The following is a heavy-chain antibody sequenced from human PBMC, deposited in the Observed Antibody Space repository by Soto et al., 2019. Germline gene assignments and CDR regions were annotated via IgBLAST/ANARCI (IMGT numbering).Heavy chain of an antibody. V-gene: IGHV3-7*05. CDR2: VNHDGSVT. CDR3: VRDMTSGWKFDY. J-gene: IGHJ4*02. Sequence: GGSLRLSCAASGFSISHYWMSWVRQIPGKGLEWVANVNHDGSVTYYVDSVRGRFTNSRDNGRNSVYLQMSGLRSEDTAVYYCVRDMTSGWKFDYWGQGTLVTVSS. CDR1: GFSISHYW. D-gene: IGHD6-19*01.